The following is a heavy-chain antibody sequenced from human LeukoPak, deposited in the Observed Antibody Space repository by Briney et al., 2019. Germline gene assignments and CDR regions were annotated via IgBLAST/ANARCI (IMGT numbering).Heavy chain of an antibody. D-gene: IGHD3-22*01. Sequence: GGSLRLSCAASGFIFSSYWMHWVRQAPGKGLVWVSRINSDGSSTSYADSVKGRFTISRDNAKNTLYLQMNSLRAEDTAVYYCARVESSGYTDTFDYWGQGTLVTVSS. CDR3: ARVESSGYTDTFDY. V-gene: IGHV3-74*01. J-gene: IGHJ4*02. CDR2: INSDGSST. CDR1: GFIFSSYW.